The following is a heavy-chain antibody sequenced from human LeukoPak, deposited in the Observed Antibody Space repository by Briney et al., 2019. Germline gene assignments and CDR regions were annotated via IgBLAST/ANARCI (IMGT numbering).Heavy chain of an antibody. V-gene: IGHV4-39*07. J-gene: IGHJ4*02. CDR2: INFSGTT. CDR1: GGSISSSRFF. Sequence: ASETLSLTCTVSGGSISSSRFFWAWIRQPPGKGLEWIGNINFSGTTYYNPSLKSRVTLSVDPSKNQFSLKLSSVTAADTAVYYCARDRKGGQWLVRYYFDYWGQGTLVTVSS. D-gene: IGHD6-19*01. CDR3: ARDRKGGQWLVRYYFDY.